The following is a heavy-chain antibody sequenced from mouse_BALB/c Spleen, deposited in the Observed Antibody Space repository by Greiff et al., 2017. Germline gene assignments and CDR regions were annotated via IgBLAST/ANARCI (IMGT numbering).Heavy chain of an antibody. J-gene: IGHJ4*01. CDR2: ILPGSGST. D-gene: IGHD1-1*01. V-gene: IGHV1-9*01. CDR1: GYTFSSYW. Sequence: QVQLKESGAELMKPGASVKISCKATGYTFSSYWIEWVKQRPGHGLEWIGEILPGSGSTNYNEKFKGKATFTADTSSNTAYMQLSSLTSEDSAVYYCARGDYYGSSRDYAMDYWGQGTSVTVS. CDR3: ARGDYYGSSRDYAMDY.